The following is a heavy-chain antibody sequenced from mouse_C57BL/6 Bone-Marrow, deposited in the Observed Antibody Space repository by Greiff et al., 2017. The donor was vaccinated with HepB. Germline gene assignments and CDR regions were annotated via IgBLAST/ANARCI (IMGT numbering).Heavy chain of an antibody. Sequence: EVNLVESGGGLVQPGGSLKLSCAASGFTFSDYGMAWVRQAPRKGPEWVAFISNLAYSIYYADTVTGRFTISRENAKNTLYLGMSSLRSEDTAMYYCARDYYGSSYVTSYYAMDYWGQGTSVTVSS. V-gene: IGHV5-15*01. D-gene: IGHD1-1*01. CDR3: ARDYYGSSYVTSYYAMDY. CDR2: ISNLAYSI. J-gene: IGHJ4*01. CDR1: GFTFSDYG.